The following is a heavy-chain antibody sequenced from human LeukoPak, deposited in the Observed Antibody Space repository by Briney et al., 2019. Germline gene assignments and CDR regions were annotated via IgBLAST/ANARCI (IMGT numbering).Heavy chain of an antibody. CDR1: GFTFSSYA. CDR3: ARERIFDWLLATPNWFDP. J-gene: IGHJ5*02. V-gene: IGHV3-11*01. CDR2: ISSSGSTI. D-gene: IGHD3-9*01. Sequence: GGSLRLSCAASGFTFSSYAMSWIRQAPGKGLEWVSYISSSGSTIYYADSVKGRFTISRDNAKNSLYLQMNSLRAEDTAVYYCARERIFDWLLATPNWFDPWGQGTLVTVSS.